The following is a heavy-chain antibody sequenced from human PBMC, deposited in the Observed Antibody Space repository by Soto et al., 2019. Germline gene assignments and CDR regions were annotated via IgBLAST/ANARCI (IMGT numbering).Heavy chain of an antibody. Sequence: QVQLVQSGAEVSKPGSSVKVSCKASGSTFSSYAINWVRQAPGQGLEWMGGIIPIFGTADYAKKFQGRVTITAYESTSTTYMERISVRSEYTAVYYCASRITGSPYYFSGMDVWGPRPTVTVSS. CDR3: ASRITGSPYYFSGMDV. V-gene: IGHV1-69*12. CDR1: GSTFSSYA. J-gene: IGHJ6*02. CDR2: IIPIFGTA. D-gene: IGHD1-20*01.